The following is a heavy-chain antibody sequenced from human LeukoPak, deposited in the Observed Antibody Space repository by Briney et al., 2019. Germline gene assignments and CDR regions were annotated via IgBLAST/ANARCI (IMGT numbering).Heavy chain of an antibody. CDR2: IYSGGST. Sequence: GGSLRLSCAASGFTVSGNYMSWVRQAPGKGLEWVSIIYSGGSTYYADSVKGRLTISRDNSKNTLYVQVNSLGTEDTAAYYCAKGSYYDSSGSFYFDYWGQGTLVTVSS. CDR3: AKGSYYDSSGSFYFDY. D-gene: IGHD3-22*01. CDR1: GFTVSGNY. V-gene: IGHV3-53*01. J-gene: IGHJ4*02.